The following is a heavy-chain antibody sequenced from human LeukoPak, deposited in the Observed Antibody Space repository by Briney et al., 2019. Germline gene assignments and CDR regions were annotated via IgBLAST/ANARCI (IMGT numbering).Heavy chain of an antibody. J-gene: IGHJ3*02. Sequence: GGSLRLSCAASGFTFSSFAIHWVRQAPGKGLEWKAIISYNGNNKNYAESVKGRFTISRDNSKNTLSLQMSSLRAEDTAVYYCARGGTAMVNDAFDIWGQGTMVIVSS. CDR1: GFTFSSFA. CDR3: ARGGTAMVNDAFDI. D-gene: IGHD5-18*01. CDR2: ISYNGNNK. V-gene: IGHV3-30-3*01.